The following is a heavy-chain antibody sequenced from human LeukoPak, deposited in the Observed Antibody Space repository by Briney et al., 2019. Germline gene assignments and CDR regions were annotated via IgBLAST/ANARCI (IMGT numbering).Heavy chain of an antibody. V-gene: IGHV1-24*01. D-gene: IGHD2/OR15-2a*01. J-gene: IGHJ4*02. CDR3: ATDFYRGRQFDY. CDR2: FDPEDVET. CDR1: GNTFTDLS. Sequence: GASVKVSCKVSGNTFTDLSMNWVRQAPGKGLEWMGGFDPEDVETIYAQKFQGRVTMTEDTSTETAYMELTSLRPEDTAVYYCATDFYRGRQFDYWGQGTLVTDSS.